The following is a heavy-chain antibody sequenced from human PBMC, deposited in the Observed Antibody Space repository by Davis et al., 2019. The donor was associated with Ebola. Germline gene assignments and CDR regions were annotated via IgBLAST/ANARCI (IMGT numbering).Heavy chain of an antibody. J-gene: IGHJ4*02. CDR1: EYTLAELS. CDR2: FDPEHGGA. CDR3: ARAQFPTTSDH. V-gene: IGHV1-24*01. D-gene: IGHD1-1*01. Sequence: ASVKVSCKVSEYTLAELSIHWVRQVPGKGLEWMGSFDPEHGGAIYSQKFQGRVTMIDDTSTDTAYMELSSLRSDDTAVYYCARAQFPTTSDHWGQGTLVTVSS.